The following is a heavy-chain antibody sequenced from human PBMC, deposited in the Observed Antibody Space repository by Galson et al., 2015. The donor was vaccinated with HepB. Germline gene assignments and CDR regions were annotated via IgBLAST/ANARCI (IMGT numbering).Heavy chain of an antibody. D-gene: IGHD6-13*01. V-gene: IGHV1-3*01. CDR3: ARANGSAGKNYYFDY. J-gene: IGHJ4*02. CDR2: INAGNGNT. Sequence: SVKVSCKASGYTFTSYAVHWVRQAPGQRLEWMGWINAGNGNTKYSQKFQGRVTITRDTSASTAYMELSSLRSEDTAVYYCARANGSAGKNYYFDYWGQGTLVTVSS. CDR1: GYTFTSYA.